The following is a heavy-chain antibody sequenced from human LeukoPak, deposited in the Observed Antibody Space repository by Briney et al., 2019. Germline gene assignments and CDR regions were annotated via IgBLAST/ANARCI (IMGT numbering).Heavy chain of an antibody. CDR1: GGSISSGGYY. J-gene: IGHJ4*02. CDR2: IYYSGST. V-gene: IGHV4-39*01. CDR3: ARHIAVAGTWSPFH. D-gene: IGHD6-19*01. Sequence: TLSLTCTVSGGSISSGGYYWGWIRQPPGKGLEWIGSIYYSGSTYYNPSLKSRVTISVDTSKNQFSLKLSSVTAADTAVYYCARHIAVAGTWSPFHWGQGTLVTVSS.